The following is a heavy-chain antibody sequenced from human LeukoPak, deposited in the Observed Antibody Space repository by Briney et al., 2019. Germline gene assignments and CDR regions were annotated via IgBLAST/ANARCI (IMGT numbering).Heavy chain of an antibody. J-gene: IGHJ4*02. CDR3: AREIGGGHHYFEH. V-gene: IGHV3-64*04. CDR2: IGGDEVTT. CDR1: GFTFSISA. D-gene: IGHD1-26*01. Sequence: PGGSLRLSCSASGFTFSISAMHWVRQAPVKGLQYVSVIGGDEVTTSYADSVKGRLTISRDNSQNTLYLQMNSLRVEDTATYYCAREIGGGHHYFEHWGQGTVVAVSS.